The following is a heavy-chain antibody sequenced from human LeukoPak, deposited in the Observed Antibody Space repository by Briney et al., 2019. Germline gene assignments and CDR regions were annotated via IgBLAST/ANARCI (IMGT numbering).Heavy chain of an antibody. D-gene: IGHD7-27*01. Sequence: GGSLRLSCAASGFTFSSYGMHWVRQAPGKGLEWVAVISYDGSNKYYADSVKGRFTISRDNSKNTLYLQMNSLRAEDTAVYYCAKESGYYWGQGTLVTVSS. J-gene: IGHJ4*02. CDR1: GFTFSSYG. V-gene: IGHV3-30*18. CDR2: ISYDGSNK. CDR3: AKESGYY.